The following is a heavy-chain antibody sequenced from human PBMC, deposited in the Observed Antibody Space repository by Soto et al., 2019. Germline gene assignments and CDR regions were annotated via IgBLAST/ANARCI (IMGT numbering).Heavy chain of an antibody. D-gene: IGHD4-17*01. Sequence: TLSLTCAVSGGSISSGGYSWSWIRQPPGKGLEWIGYIYHSGSTYYNPSLKSRVTISVDRSKNQFSLKVRSVTAADTAVYYCDRETYGDDVGYFDPWGQGIQVNVSS. CDR3: DRETYGDDVGYFDP. J-gene: IGHJ5*02. V-gene: IGHV4-30-2*01. CDR2: IYHSGST. CDR1: GGSISSGGYS.